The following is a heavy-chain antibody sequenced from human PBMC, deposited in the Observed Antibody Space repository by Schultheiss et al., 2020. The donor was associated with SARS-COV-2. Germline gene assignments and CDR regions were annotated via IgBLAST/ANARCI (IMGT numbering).Heavy chain of an antibody. J-gene: IGHJ6*03. V-gene: IGHV1-8*02. D-gene: IGHD2-2*01. CDR3: ARLPYCSSTSCEARNYYYYYYMDV. Sequence: ASVKVSCKASGYTFTSYGISWVRQAPGQGLEWMGWMNPNSGNTGYAQKFQGRVTMTRNTSISTAYMELSSLRSEDTAVYYCARLPYCSSTSCEARNYYYYYYMDVWGKGTTVTVSS. CDR1: GYTFTSYG. CDR2: MNPNSGNT.